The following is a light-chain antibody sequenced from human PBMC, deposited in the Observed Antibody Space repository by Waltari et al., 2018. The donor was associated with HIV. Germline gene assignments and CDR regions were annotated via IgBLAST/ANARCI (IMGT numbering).Light chain of an antibody. V-gene: IGLV2-14*01. CDR3: SSYSRQGDSYI. J-gene: IGLJ2*01. CDR2: DVR. Sequence: QSVLTQPASMSGSPGQSITIPCTGSVGDIGSYNFVSWFQKYPDQAPTLIIFDVRSRPSGVSSRFSGSKSGNTASLTISGLQTEDEATYFFSSYSRQGDSYIFG. CDR1: VGDIGSYNF.